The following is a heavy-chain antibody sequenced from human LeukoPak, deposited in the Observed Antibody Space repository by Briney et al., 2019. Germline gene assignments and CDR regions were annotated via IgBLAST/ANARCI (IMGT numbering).Heavy chain of an antibody. D-gene: IGHD3-22*01. J-gene: IGHJ6*02. CDR3: ANHYYDSSGYYYNYYYGMDV. CDR2: ISGSGGST. V-gene: IGHV3-23*01. CDR1: RFTFSSYA. Sequence: GGSLRLSCAASRFTFSSYAMSWVRQAPGKGLEWVSAISGSGGSTYYADSVKGRFTISRDNSKNTLYLQMNSLRAEDTAVYYCANHYYDSSGYYYNYYYGMDVWGQGTTVTVSS.